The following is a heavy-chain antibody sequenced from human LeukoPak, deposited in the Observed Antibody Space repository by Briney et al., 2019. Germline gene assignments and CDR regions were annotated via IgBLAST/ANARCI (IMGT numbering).Heavy chain of an antibody. CDR3: AKGHIVVVVAAQVGIDY. Sequence: GGSLRLSCAASGFTFSSYAMSWVRQAPGKGLEWVSAISGSGGSTYYADSVKGRFTISRDNSKDTLYLQMNSLRAEDTAVYYCAKGHIVVVVAAQVGIDYWGQGTLVTVSS. CDR2: ISGSGGST. CDR1: GFTFSSYA. J-gene: IGHJ4*02. V-gene: IGHV3-23*01. D-gene: IGHD2-15*01.